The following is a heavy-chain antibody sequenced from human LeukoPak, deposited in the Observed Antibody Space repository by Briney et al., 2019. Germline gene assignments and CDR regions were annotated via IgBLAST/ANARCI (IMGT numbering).Heavy chain of an antibody. D-gene: IGHD5-12*01. V-gene: IGHV4-30-2*01. CDR1: GGSISSGGYY. CDR3: ARGGSVSSWFDP. CDR2: VYHSGST. J-gene: IGHJ5*02. Sequence: PSQTLSLTCTVSGGSISSGGYYWSWIRQPPGKGLEWIGYVYHSGSTYYNPSLKSRVTISVDRSKNQFSLKLSSVTAADTAVYYCARGGSVSSWFDPWGQGTLVTVSS.